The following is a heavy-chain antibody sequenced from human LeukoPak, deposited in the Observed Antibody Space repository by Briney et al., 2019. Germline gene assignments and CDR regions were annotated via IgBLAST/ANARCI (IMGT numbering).Heavy chain of an antibody. D-gene: IGHD4-17*01. V-gene: IGHV3-11*04. CDR3: ARDGYRSTVTTFYEY. CDR1: GFTFSDYY. J-gene: IGHJ4*02. Sequence: GGSLRLSCAASGFTFSDYYMSWIRQAPGKGLEWVSYISSSGSTIYYADSVKGRFTISRDNAKNSLYLQMNSLRAEDTAVYYCARDGYRSTVTTFYEYWGQGTLVTVSS. CDR2: ISSSGSTI.